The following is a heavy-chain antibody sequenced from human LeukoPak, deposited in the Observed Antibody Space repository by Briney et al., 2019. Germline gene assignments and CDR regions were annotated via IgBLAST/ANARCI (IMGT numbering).Heavy chain of an antibody. Sequence: GGSLRLSCAASGFTFSSYAMSWVRQAPGKGLEWVSAISGSGGSTYYADSVKGRFTISRDNSKNTLYLQMNSLGAEDTAVYYCASHQDYYYGSGSYFASFGYWGQGTLVTVSS. D-gene: IGHD3-10*01. CDR2: ISGSGGST. CDR3: ASHQDYYYGSGSYFASFGY. V-gene: IGHV3-23*01. CDR1: GFTFSSYA. J-gene: IGHJ4*02.